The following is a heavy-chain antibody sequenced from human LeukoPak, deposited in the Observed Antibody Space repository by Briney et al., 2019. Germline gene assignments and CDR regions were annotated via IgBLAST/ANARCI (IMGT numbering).Heavy chain of an antibody. J-gene: IGHJ6*03. V-gene: IGHV4-38-2*02. CDR3: VRGHDSAYSYYYMDV. D-gene: IGHD1-1*01. CDR2: IYHSGST. Sequence: SETLSLTCTVSGYSISSGNYWDWIRQPPGKGLEWIGSIYHSGSTYYNPSLKSRVTISVDTSKNQFSLTLNSVTAADTAVYYCVRGHDSAYSYYYMDVWGNGTTVTVSS. CDR1: GYSISSGNY.